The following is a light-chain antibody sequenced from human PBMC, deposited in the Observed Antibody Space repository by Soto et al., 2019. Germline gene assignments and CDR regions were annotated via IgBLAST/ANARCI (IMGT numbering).Light chain of an antibody. V-gene: IGKV1-17*03. CDR1: QGISTY. J-gene: IGKJ4*01. Sequence: DIQMTQSPSVISASVGDRVTITCRASQGISTYLAWFQQKPGKVPQRLIYGASSLQSGVPSRFSGSGSGTEFTLTISRLQPEDFAMYYCLQHDGYPLTFGGGTKVDIK. CDR3: LQHDGYPLT. CDR2: GAS.